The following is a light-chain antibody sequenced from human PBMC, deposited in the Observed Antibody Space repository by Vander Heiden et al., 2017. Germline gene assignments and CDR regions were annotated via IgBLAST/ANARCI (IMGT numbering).Light chain of an antibody. CDR2: CNS. CDR3: QSYDSSLSGLV. V-gene: IGLV1-40*01. Sequence: QSVLTQPPPVSGAPGQWVTISSTGSSSNIGAGYDVHWYQRLPGAAPTLLIFCNSNRPSGVPDRFSGSKSGTSASLPITGLQAEDGADYYCQSYDSSLSGLVFGGGTKLTVL. J-gene: IGLJ2*01. CDR1: SSNIGAGYD.